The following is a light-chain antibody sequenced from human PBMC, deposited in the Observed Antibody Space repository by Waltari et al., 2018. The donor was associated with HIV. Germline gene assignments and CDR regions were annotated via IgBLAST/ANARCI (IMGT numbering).Light chain of an antibody. CDR1: QRVTTN. V-gene: IGKV3-15*01. J-gene: IGKJ1*01. Sequence: DIEMTQSPAPLSVSPGERVTLSCRANQRVTTNLAWYHQKPVKSPRLLIYGTSTRATGCPGRFSGSGSGTEFTLTISSLQSEDFAVYYCQQYNTWPQTFGQETRVEI. CDR3: QQYNTWPQT. CDR2: GTS.